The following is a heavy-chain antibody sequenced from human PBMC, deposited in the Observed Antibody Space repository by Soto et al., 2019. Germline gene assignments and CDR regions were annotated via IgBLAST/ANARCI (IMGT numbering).Heavy chain of an antibody. CDR1: GFSFRTRGVA. D-gene: IGHD5-12*01. CDR2: IYWDEDK. J-gene: IGHJ4*02. Sequence: QITLKESGPTLVKPTQTLTLTCTFSGFSFRTRGVAVGWFRQPPGKALEWLALIYWDEDKWYSPSLKSRLTIADDTSKNQVVLTMTNVDPVDTATYYCAHRPRGYAYYFDYWGQGILVTVSS. CDR3: AHRPRGYAYYFDY. V-gene: IGHV2-5*02.